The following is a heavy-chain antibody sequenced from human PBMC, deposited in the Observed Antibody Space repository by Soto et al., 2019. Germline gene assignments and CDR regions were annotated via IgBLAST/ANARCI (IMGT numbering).Heavy chain of an antibody. D-gene: IGHD3-16*01. Sequence: ASVKVSCKASGYRFTSYGIGWVRRAPGQGLEWMGWINAYNGNTNYAQNLQGRVTLTTDTSTSTAYMELRSLRSNDTAVYYCAMVDVYVTPSPQDVWGQGTKVTVS. CDR3: AMVDVYVTPSPQDV. J-gene: IGHJ6*02. V-gene: IGHV1-18*01. CDR1: GYRFTSYG. CDR2: INAYNGNT.